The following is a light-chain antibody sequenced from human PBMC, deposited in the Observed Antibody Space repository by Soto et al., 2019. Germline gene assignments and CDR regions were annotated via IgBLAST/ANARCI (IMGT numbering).Light chain of an antibody. CDR1: QSVSSSY. J-gene: IGKJ5*01. Sequence: EIVLTQSPGTLSLSPGERATLSCRASQSVSSSYLAWYQQKPGQPPRLLIYSASSRATGIPDRFSGSGSGTDFTLTISRLEPEDFAVYYCQQYGSWITSGQGTRLEIK. CDR3: QQYGSWIT. CDR2: SAS. V-gene: IGKV3-20*01.